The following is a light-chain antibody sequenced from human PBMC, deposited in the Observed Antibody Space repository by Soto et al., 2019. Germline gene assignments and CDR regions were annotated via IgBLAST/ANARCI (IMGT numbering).Light chain of an antibody. V-gene: IGLV2-14*01. CDR3: SSYTSSDTPYV. J-gene: IGLJ1*01. CDR1: SSDVGDYKY. CDR2: VNS. Sequence: QPVLTQPASVYGSPGQSITISCTGTSSDVGDYKYVSWYQQHPDKAPKLIIFVNSNRPSGISNRFSASKSGNTASLTISGLQAEDEADYYCSSYTSSDTPYVFGTGTKLTVL.